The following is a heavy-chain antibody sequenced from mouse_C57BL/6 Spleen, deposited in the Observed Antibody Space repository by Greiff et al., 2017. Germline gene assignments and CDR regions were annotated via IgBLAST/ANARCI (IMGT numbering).Heavy chain of an antibody. CDR2: IYPGDGDT. CDR1: GYAFSSYW. D-gene: IGHD3-2*02. Sequence: VQLQQSGAELVKPGASVKISCKASGYAFSSYWMNWVKQRPGKGLEWIGQIYPGDGDTNYNGKFKGKATLTADKSSSTAYMQLSSLTSEDSAVYFCAREGGRQLRLQFAYWGQGTLVTVSA. CDR3: AREGGRQLRLQFAY. V-gene: IGHV1-80*01. J-gene: IGHJ3*01.